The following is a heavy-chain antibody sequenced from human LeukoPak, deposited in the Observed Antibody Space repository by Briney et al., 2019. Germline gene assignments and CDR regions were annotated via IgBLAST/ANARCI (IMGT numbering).Heavy chain of an antibody. CDR1: GGSISIYY. J-gene: IGHJ4*02. D-gene: IGHD6-13*01. CDR3: AKGRYSSSFDY. V-gene: IGHV4-59*01. Sequence: SESLSLTCTVSGGSISIYYCGWIRQPPGKGLEWIGYIYYSGSTNYNPSLKSRVTISVDTSKNQFSLKLSSVTAADTAVYYCAKGRYSSSFDYWGQGTLVTVSS. CDR2: IYYSGST.